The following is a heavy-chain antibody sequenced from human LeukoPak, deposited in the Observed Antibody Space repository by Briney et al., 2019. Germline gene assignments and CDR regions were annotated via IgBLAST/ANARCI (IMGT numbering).Heavy chain of an antibody. CDR3: ARAAGDGYNSSPFDY. Sequence: SETLSLTCTVSGGSISSQYWSWIRQAPGKGLEWIGYIYYSGSTSYNPSLKSRVTISVDTSKNQISLRLRSVTPADTAVYYCARAAGDGYNSSPFDYWGQGTLVTVSS. J-gene: IGHJ4*02. V-gene: IGHV4-59*11. CDR2: IYYSGST. D-gene: IGHD5-24*01. CDR1: GGSISSQY.